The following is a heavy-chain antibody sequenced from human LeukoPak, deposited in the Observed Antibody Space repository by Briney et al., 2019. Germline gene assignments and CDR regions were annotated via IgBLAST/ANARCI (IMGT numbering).Heavy chain of an antibody. CDR1: GYSISSGYY. J-gene: IGHJ5*02. D-gene: IGHD3-16*02. CDR3: AREPLFDP. CDR2: IYHSGST. Sequence: SETLSLTCTVSGYSISSGYYWGWIRQPPGKGLEWIGSIYHSGSTYYNPSLKSRVTISVDTSKNQFSLKLSSVTAADTAVYYCAREPLFDPWGQGTLVTVSS. V-gene: IGHV4-38-2*02.